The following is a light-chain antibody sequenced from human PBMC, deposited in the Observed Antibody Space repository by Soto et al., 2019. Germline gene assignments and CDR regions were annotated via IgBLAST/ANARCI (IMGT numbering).Light chain of an antibody. J-gene: IGKJ4*01. CDR1: QGIRND. V-gene: IGKV1-6*01. Sequence: AIQMTQSPSSLSASVKDIVTITCLASQGIRNDLGWYQQKPGKAPKLLIYAASSLQSGVPSRFSGSGSGTDFTLTISSLHPEDFATYYCQQSYTLSPLTFGGGTKVDIK. CDR3: QQSYTLSPLT. CDR2: AAS.